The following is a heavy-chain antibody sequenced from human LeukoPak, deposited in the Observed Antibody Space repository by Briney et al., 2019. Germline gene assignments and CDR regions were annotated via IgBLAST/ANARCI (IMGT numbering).Heavy chain of an antibody. CDR2: ISWNSGSI. CDR1: GFTFDDYA. D-gene: IGHD6-13*01. J-gene: IGHJ4*02. Sequence: SGGSLRLSCAASGFTFDDYAMHWVRQAPGKGLEWVSGISWNSGSIGYADSVKGRFTISRDNAKNSLYLQMNSLRAEDTALYYCAKTYSSSSGAFDYWGQGTLVTVSS. CDR3: AKTYSSSSGAFDY. V-gene: IGHV3-9*01.